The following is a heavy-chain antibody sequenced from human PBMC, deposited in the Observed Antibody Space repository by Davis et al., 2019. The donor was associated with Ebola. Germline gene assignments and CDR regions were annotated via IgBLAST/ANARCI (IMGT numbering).Heavy chain of an antibody. CDR3: ARFGPYYYGSGSYYKNWFDP. CDR2: IYYSGST. CDR1: GGSISSYY. Sequence: PSETLSLTCTVSGGSISSYYWSWIRQPPGKGLEWIGYIYYSGSTNYNPSLKSRVTISVDTSKNQFSLKLSSVTAADTAVYYCARFGPYYYGSGSYYKNWFDPWGQGTLVTVSS. D-gene: IGHD3-10*01. V-gene: IGHV4-59*12. J-gene: IGHJ5*02.